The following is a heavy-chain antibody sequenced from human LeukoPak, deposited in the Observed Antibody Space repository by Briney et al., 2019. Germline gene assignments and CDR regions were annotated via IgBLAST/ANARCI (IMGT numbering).Heavy chain of an antibody. CDR2: INWNGGST. Sequence: PGGSLRLSCAASGFTFYDYGMRGVRQAPGKGVEGGSGINWNGGSTGNADSVKGRFTISRDNAKTSLYLQMNSLRGEDTAVYYCARGKRVRRDGYKYFDYWGQGTLVTVSS. CDR3: ARGKRVRRDGYKYFDY. CDR1: GFTFYDYG. V-gene: IGHV3-20*04. J-gene: IGHJ4*02. D-gene: IGHD5-24*01.